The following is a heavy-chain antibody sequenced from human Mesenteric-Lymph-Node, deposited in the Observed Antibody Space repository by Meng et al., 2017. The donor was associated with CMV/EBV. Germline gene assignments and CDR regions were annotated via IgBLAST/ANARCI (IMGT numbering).Heavy chain of an antibody. CDR3: TRGHDFWSGYSYYYYYYGMDV. J-gene: IGHJ6*02. CDR1: GYTFTSYG. V-gene: IGHV1-18*01. Sequence: ASVKVSCKASGYTFTSYGISWVRQAPGQGLEWMGWSSAYNGNTNYAQKLQGRVTMTTDTSTSTAYMELRSLRSDDTAVYYCTRGHDFWSGYSYYYYYYGMDVWGQGTTVTVSS. CDR2: SSAYNGNT. D-gene: IGHD3-3*01.